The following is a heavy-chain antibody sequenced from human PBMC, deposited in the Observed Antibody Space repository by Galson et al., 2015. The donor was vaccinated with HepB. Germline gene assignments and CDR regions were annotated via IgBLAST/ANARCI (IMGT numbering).Heavy chain of an antibody. Sequence: SLRLSCAASGFTFDDYTMHWVRQAPGKGLEWVSLISWDGGSTYYADSVKGRFTISRDNSKNSLYLQMNSLRTEDTALYYCARSPVVPAANYYYYYMDVWGKGTTVTVSS. V-gene: IGHV3-43*01. J-gene: IGHJ6*03. D-gene: IGHD2-2*01. CDR1: GFTFDDYT. CDR3: ARSPVVPAANYYYYYMDV. CDR2: ISWDGGST.